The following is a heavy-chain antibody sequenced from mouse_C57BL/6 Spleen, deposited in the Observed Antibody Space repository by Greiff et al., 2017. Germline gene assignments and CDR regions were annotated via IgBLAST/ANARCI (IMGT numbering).Heavy chain of an antibody. CDR2: IRNKANGYTT. D-gene: IGHD2-3*01. J-gene: IGHJ4*01. Sequence: EVQGVESGGGLVQPGGSLSLSCAASGFTFTDYYMSWVRQPPGKALEWLGFIRNKANGYTTEYSASVKGRFTISRDNSQSILYLQMNALRAEDSATYYCARDDGYYNNAMDYWGQGTSVTVSS. CDR3: ARDDGYYNNAMDY. V-gene: IGHV7-3*01. CDR1: GFTFTDYY.